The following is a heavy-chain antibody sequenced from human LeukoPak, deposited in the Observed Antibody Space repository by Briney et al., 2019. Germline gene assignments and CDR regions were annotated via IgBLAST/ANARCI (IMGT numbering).Heavy chain of an antibody. CDR3: AKDRSSSGWYYFDY. V-gene: IGHV3-30*18. J-gene: IGHJ4*02. CDR2: ISYDGNNK. Sequence: PGGSLRLSRAASGFTFSSYGMHWVRQAPGNGLEWVAVISYDGNNKYYVDSVKGRFTISRDNSKNTLYLQMNSLRPEDTAVYYCAKDRSSSGWYYFDYWGQGTLVTVSS. CDR1: GFTFSSYG. D-gene: IGHD6-19*01.